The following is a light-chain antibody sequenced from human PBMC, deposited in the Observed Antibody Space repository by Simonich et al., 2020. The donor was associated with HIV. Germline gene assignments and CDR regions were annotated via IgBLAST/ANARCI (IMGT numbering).Light chain of an antibody. Sequence: DIPMTKSPSSLSASVGDRVTIPCRASQTMSTYVNWYQQKPGRAPELLIYAASSWQSGVPASVSGSGSGTRCTLTISSRQPEDFASYYCQQSHSTPWTFGQGTKVEIK. CDR3: QQSHSTPWT. V-gene: IGKV1-39*01. CDR2: AAS. CDR1: QTMSTY. J-gene: IGKJ1*01.